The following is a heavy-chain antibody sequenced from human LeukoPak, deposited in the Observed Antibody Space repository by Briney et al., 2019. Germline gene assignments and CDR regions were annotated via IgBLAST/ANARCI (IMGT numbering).Heavy chain of an antibody. CDR3: ATGVRYCSGGSCYGSENYFDY. CDR2: FDPEDGET. CDR1: GYTFSSKA. V-gene: IGHV1-24*01. Sequence: GASVKVSCKASGYTFSSKAMNWVRQAPGQGLEWMGGFDPEDGETIYAQKFQGRVTMTEDTSTDTAYMELSSLRSEDTAVYYCATGVRYCSGGSCYGSENYFDYWGQGTLVTVSS. J-gene: IGHJ4*02. D-gene: IGHD2-15*01.